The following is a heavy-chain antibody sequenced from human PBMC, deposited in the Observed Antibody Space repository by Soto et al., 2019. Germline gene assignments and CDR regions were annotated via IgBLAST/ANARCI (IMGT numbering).Heavy chain of an antibody. D-gene: IGHD3-10*01. CDR3: ARDLPMVRGVYYYYGMDV. Sequence: ASVKVSCKASGYTFTSYYMHWVRQAPGQGLEWMGIINPSGGSTSYAQKFQGRVTMTRDTSTSTVYMELSSLRSEDTAVYYCARDLPMVRGVYYYYGMDVWGQGTTVTVS. V-gene: IGHV1-46*01. CDR1: GYTFTSYY. CDR2: INPSGGST. J-gene: IGHJ6*02.